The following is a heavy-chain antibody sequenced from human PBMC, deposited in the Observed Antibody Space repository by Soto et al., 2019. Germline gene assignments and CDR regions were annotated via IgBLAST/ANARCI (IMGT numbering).Heavy chain of an antibody. CDR2: INAGNGNT. V-gene: IGHV1-3*01. Sequence: QVQLVQSGAEVKKPGASVKVSCKASGYTFTSYAMHWVRQAPGQRLEWMGWINAGNGNTKYSQKFQGRVTITRDTSASTAYMELSSLRSEDTAVYYCARGTYDSSGYYRFGDYWGQGTLVTVSS. CDR1: GYTFTSYA. CDR3: ARGTYDSSGYYRFGDY. J-gene: IGHJ4*02. D-gene: IGHD3-22*01.